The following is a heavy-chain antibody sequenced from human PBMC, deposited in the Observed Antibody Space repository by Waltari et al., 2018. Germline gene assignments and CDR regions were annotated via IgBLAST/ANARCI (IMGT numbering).Heavy chain of an antibody. J-gene: IGHJ4*02. Sequence: EGQRLETGGGVVQPGGSMRLSRAASGLTLGSYAMSRVRQAPGEGLEWVSVIYSGGSTYYADSVKGRFAISRDNSKNTLYLQMNSLRAEDTAVYYCAKDRWGGWYDYWGQGTLVTVSS. CDR3: AKDRWGGWYDY. CDR1: GLTLGSYA. V-gene: IGHV3-23*03. CDR2: IYSGGST. D-gene: IGHD6-19*01.